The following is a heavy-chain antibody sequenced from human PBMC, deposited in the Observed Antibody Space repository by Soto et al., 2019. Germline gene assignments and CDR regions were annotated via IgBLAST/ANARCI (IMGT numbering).Heavy chain of an antibody. V-gene: IGHV3-30-3*01. CDR1: GFTFSSYA. D-gene: IGHD5-18*01. Sequence: GGSLRLSCAASGFTFSSYAMHWVRQAPGKGLEWVAVISYDGSNKYYADSVKGRFTISRDNSKNTLYLQMNSLRAEDTAVYYCAREQGGYSYDLHFGYFDYWGQGTLVTVSS. CDR3: AREQGGYSYDLHFGYFDY. J-gene: IGHJ4*02. CDR2: ISYDGSNK.